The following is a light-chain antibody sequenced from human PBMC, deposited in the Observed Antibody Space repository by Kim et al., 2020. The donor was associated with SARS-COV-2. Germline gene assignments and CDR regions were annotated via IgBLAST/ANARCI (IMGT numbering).Light chain of an antibody. V-gene: IGKV3-20*01. CDR3: QQYGSSPYS. Sequence: LSPGERATLSCRASQSVSSSYLASYQQKPGQAPRLLIYGASSRATGIPDRFSGSGSGTDFTLTISRLEPEDFAVYYCQQYGSSPYSFGQGTKLEI. J-gene: IGKJ2*03. CDR1: QSVSSSY. CDR2: GAS.